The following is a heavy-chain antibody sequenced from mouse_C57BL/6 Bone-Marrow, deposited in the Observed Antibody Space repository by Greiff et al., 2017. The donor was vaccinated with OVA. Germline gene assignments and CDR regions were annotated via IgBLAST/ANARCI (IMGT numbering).Heavy chain of an antibody. CDR3: ASGDSAGYEGFAY. CDR2: IYPGSGSN. CDR1: GYTFTSYW. Sequence: VQLQQPGAELVQPGASVKMSCKASGYTFTSYWITWVQQRPGQGLEWIGEIYPGSGSNNYNEKFKSKATLTVDTSSSTAYMQISSQTTEESAVYSSASGDSAGYEGFAYWGQGTLVTVSA. J-gene: IGHJ3*01. D-gene: IGHD3-2*02. V-gene: IGHV1-55*01.